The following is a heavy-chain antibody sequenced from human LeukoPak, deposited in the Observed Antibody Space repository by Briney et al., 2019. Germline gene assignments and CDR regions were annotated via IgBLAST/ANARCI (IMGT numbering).Heavy chain of an antibody. Sequence: SETLSLTCTVSGGSISSYYWSWIRQPPGKGLEWIGSIYYSGSTYYNPSLKSRVTISVDTSKNQFSLKLSSVTAADTAVYYCAREQDGYNQDYWGQGTLVTVSS. CDR1: GGSISSYY. CDR2: IYYSGST. V-gene: IGHV4-59*12. CDR3: AREQDGYNQDY. D-gene: IGHD5-24*01. J-gene: IGHJ4*02.